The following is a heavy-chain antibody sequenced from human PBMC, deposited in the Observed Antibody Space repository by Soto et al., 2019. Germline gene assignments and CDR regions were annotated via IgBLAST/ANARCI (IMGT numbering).Heavy chain of an antibody. D-gene: IGHD3-22*01. Sequence: QVQLVQSGAEVKKPGASVKVSCKASGYTFTSYGISWVRQAPGQGLEWMGWISAYNGNTNYAQKLQGRVTMTTDTHTSTAYMELRSLRSDDTAVYFCGSSVPYYYDSSCSYWGQGTLVTVSS. CDR2: ISAYNGNT. V-gene: IGHV1-18*01. J-gene: IGHJ4*02. CDR3: GSSVPYYYDSSCSY. CDR1: GYTFTSYG.